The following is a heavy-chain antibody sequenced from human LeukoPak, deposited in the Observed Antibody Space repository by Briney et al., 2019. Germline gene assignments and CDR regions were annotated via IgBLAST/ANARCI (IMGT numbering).Heavy chain of an antibody. V-gene: IGHV3-23*01. D-gene: IGHD4-17*01. J-gene: IGHJ4*02. CDR2: ISGSGGST. CDR3: AKEQLDYYGDNESFDY. Sequence: GGSLRLSCAASGFTFSSYAMSWVRQAPGKGLEWVSAISGSGGSTYYANSVKGRFTISRDNSKNTLYLQMNSLRAEDTAVYYCAKEQLDYYGDNESFDYWGQGTLVTVSS. CDR1: GFTFSSYA.